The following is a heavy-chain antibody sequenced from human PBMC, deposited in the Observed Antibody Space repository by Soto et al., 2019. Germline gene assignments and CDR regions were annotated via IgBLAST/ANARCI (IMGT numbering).Heavy chain of an antibody. D-gene: IGHD5-18*01. J-gene: IGHJ5*01. Sequence: SETLSLTCTVSGGSISSGGYYWSWIRQHPGKGLEWIGYIYYSGSTYYNPSLKSRVTISVDTSKNQFSLKLSSVTAADTAVYYCARGRGERGYSYGFWFDPWGQGTLVTVSS. CDR2: IYYSGST. CDR1: GGSISSGGYY. V-gene: IGHV4-30-4*08. CDR3: ARGRGERGYSYGFWFDP.